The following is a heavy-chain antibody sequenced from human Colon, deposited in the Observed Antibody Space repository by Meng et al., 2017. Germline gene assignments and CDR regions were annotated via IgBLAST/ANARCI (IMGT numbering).Heavy chain of an antibody. J-gene: IGHJ4*02. CDR1: GYMFSGYG. V-gene: IGHV1-18*01. D-gene: IGHD4-17*01. CDR3: ARDIYGDYVFDY. Sequence: ASVKVSCKASGYMFSGYGISWVRQAPGQGLEWMGWISGNNDKPNYVQKFQGRVTMTTDTSANTAYLELRSLRSDDTAMYYCARDIYGDYVFDYWGQGTLVTVSS. CDR2: ISGNNDKP.